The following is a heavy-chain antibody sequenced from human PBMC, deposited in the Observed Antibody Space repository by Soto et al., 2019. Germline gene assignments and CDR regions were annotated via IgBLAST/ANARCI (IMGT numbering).Heavy chain of an antibody. V-gene: IGHV3-48*03. CDR1: GFTFSSYE. D-gene: IGHD3-10*01. CDR3: ARAMDRGYYYYGMDV. Sequence: QSGGSLRLSCAASGFTFSSYEMNWVRQAPGKGLEWVSYISSSGSTIYYADSVKGRFTISRDNAKNSLYLQMNSLRAEDTAVYYCARAMDRGYYYYGMDVWGQGTTVTVSS. J-gene: IGHJ6*02. CDR2: ISSSGSTI.